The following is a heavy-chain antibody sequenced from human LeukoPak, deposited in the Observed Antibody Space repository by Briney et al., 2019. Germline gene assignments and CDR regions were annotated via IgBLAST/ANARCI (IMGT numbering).Heavy chain of an antibody. CDR3: ARSYSSSWYGRNYYYYYMDV. Sequence: SEALSLTCPGSGGSISRYYWGWIRQPPGKGLAGIGYIYYSGSTHYNPSHKSRVTISVDTSKNQFSLKLSSVTAADTAVYYCARSYSSSWYGRNYYYYYMDVWGKGPTVNVSS. CDR2: IYYSGST. V-gene: IGHV4-59*01. D-gene: IGHD6-13*01. J-gene: IGHJ6*03. CDR1: GGSISRYY.